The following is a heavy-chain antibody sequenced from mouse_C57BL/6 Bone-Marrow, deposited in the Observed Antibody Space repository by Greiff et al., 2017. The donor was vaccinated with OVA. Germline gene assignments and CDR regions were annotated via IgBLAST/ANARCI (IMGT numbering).Heavy chain of an antibody. Sequence: VQLQQSGAELVRQGASVKLSCTASGFNIKDDYMHWVKQRPEQGLEWIGWIDPENGDTEYASKFQGKATITADTSSNTAYLQLSSLTSEDTAVYYCTTLYLFYYAMDYWGQGTSVTVSS. D-gene: IGHD5-5*01. J-gene: IGHJ4*01. V-gene: IGHV14-4*01. CDR2: IDPENGDT. CDR3: TTLYLFYYAMDY. CDR1: GFNIKDDY.